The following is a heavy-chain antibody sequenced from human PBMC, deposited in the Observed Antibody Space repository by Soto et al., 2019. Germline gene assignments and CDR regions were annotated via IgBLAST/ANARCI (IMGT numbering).Heavy chain of an antibody. CDR2: IIPILGIA. J-gene: IGHJ3*02. CDR1: GGTFSSYT. D-gene: IGHD3-22*01. V-gene: IGHV1-69*02. CDR3: ARNYYDSSGYLEKWAFDI. Sequence: QVQLVQSGAEVKKPGSSVKVSCKASGGTFSSYTISWVRQAPGQGLEWMGRIIPILGIANYAQKFQGRVTITADKSTSTAYMELSSLRSEDTAVYYCARNYYDSSGYLEKWAFDIWGQGTMVTVSS.